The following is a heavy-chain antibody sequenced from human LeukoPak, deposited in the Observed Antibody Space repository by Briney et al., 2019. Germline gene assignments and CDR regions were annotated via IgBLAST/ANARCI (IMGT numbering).Heavy chain of an antibody. D-gene: IGHD1-26*01. J-gene: IGHJ4*02. CDR3: ARLLVGATYYFDY. Sequence: SETLSLTCAVYGGSSSGYYWSWIRQPPGKGLEWIGEINHSGSTNYNPSLKSRVTISVDTSKNQFSLKLSSVTAADTAVYYCARLLVGATYYFDYWGQGTLVTVSS. CDR2: INHSGST. CDR1: GGSSSGYY. V-gene: IGHV4-34*01.